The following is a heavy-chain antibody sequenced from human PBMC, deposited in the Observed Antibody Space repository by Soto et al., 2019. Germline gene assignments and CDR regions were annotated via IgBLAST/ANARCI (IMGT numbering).Heavy chain of an antibody. D-gene: IGHD7-27*01. J-gene: IGHJ4*02. CDR1: GFTFSIFA. Sequence: LRLSCAAFGFTFSIFAMSWVRQSPGKGLEWVSTISGSGGSTYYADAVKGRFTISRDNSMGTLYLQMKSLRVEDTAIYYCAKEVSLGSTVDLGYWGQGALVTVSS. CDR2: ISGSGGST. V-gene: IGHV3-23*01. CDR3: AKEVSLGSTVDLGY.